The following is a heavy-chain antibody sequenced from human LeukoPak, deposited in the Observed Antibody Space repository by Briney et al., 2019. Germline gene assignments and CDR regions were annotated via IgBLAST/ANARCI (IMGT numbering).Heavy chain of an antibody. CDR1: GFTFSSYG. Sequence: GGSLRLSCAASGFTFSSYGMHWVRQAPGKGLEWVAVIWYDGSNKYYADSVKGRFTISRDNSKNTLYLQMNSPRAVDTAVYYCAKRWAHIVVVTAIQDYWGQGTLVTVSS. V-gene: IGHV3-33*06. CDR3: AKRWAHIVVVTAIQDY. CDR2: IWYDGSNK. J-gene: IGHJ4*02. D-gene: IGHD2-21*02.